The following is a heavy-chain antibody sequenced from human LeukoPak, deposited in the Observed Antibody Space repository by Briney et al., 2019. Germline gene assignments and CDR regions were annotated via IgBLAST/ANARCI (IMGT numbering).Heavy chain of an antibody. CDR2: MNPNSGNT. J-gene: IGHJ6*03. D-gene: IGHD3-3*01. CDR3: ARGSSHYDFWSGYYATGEYYYYMDV. V-gene: IGHV1-8*01. Sequence: ASVKVSCKASGYTFTSYDINWVRQATGQGLEWMGWMNPNSGNTGYAQKFQGRVTMTRNTSISIAYMELSSLRSEDTAVYYCARGSSHYDFWSGYYATGEYYYYMDVWGKGTTVTVSS. CDR1: GYTFTSYD.